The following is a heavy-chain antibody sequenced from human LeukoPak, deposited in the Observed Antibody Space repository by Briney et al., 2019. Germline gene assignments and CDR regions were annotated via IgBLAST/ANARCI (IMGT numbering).Heavy chain of an antibody. CDR3: AKGWDSGPHFGS. CDR2: MSSSGSTI. J-gene: IGHJ4*02. Sequence: GGSLRLSCAASGFTLSSYEMNWVRQAPGKGLEWISYMSSSGSTIYYGDAEKGRFTISRDSATNSLYLQMDNLRAEDTAVYYWAKGWDSGPHFGSWGQGTLVTVSS. D-gene: IGHD1-26*01. CDR1: GFTLSSYE. V-gene: IGHV3-48*03.